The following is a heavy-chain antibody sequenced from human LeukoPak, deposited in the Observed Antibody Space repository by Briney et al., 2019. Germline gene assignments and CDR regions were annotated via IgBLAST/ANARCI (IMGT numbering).Heavy chain of an antibody. V-gene: IGHV1-69*04. CDR1: GGTFSSYA. CDR2: IIPILGIA. J-gene: IGHJ5*02. Sequence: ASVKVSCKASGGTFSSYAISWVRQAPGQGLEWIGRIIPILGIANYAQKFQGRVTITADKSTSTAYMELSSLRSEDTAVYYCARDRVLAAAGTNWFDPWGQGTLVTVSS. D-gene: IGHD6-13*01. CDR3: ARDRVLAAAGTNWFDP.